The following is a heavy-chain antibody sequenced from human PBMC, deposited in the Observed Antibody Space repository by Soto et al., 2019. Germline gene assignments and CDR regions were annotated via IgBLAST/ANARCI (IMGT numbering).Heavy chain of an antibody. CDR1: GYTFITYG. D-gene: IGHD5-18*01. V-gene: IGHV1-18*01. CDR2: ISAYNGNT. CDR3: ALTAIDY. Sequence: QVQLVQSGAEVKKPGASVKVSCKASGYTFITYGINWVRQAPGQGLEWMGWISAYNGNTQFAQKFQGRLTMTRDTSTSTAYMELRSLRSDDAALYYCALTAIDYWGQGTLVTVSS. J-gene: IGHJ4*02.